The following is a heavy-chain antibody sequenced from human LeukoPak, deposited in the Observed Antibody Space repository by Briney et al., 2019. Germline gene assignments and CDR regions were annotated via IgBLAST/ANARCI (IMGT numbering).Heavy chain of an antibody. CDR2: IYSSGST. D-gene: IGHD6-19*01. Sequence: SGTLSLTCTVSGGSISNYYWNWIRQPPGKGLEWIGYIYSSGSTDYNPSLKSRLTISVDTSKNQFSLKLTSVTAADTAVYYCARVYSSGSRAFHHWGQGTLVTVSS. CDR3: ARVYSSGSRAFHH. CDR1: GGSISNYY. V-gene: IGHV4-59*01. J-gene: IGHJ1*01.